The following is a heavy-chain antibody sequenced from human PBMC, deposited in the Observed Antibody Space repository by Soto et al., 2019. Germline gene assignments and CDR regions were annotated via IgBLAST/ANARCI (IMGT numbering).Heavy chain of an antibody. J-gene: IGHJ4*02. D-gene: IGHD4-4*01. V-gene: IGHV3-15*01. CDR3: TTDRFYSPADH. Sequence: GGSLRLSCAASGFSFSSAWMSWVRQTPEKGLEWVGRIKSKSDGGTTDYAAPVKGRFTNSRDDSENTLYLQMNSLKTEDTAVYYCTTDRFYSPADHWGQGTMVTVSS. CDR2: IKSKSDGGTT. CDR1: GFSFSSAW.